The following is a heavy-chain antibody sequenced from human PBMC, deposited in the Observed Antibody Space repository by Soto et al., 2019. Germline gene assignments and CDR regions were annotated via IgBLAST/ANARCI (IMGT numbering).Heavy chain of an antibody. CDR2: IWYDGSNK. Sequence: GSLRLSCAASGFTFSSYGMHWVRQAPGKGLEWVAVIWYDGSNKYYADSVKGRFTISRDNSKNTLYLQMNSLRAEDTAVYYCARDRSNGYCSSTSCYGFFEWFDPWGQGTLVTVSS. CDR3: ARDRSNGYCSSTSCYGFFEWFDP. D-gene: IGHD2-2*01. J-gene: IGHJ5*02. V-gene: IGHV3-33*01. CDR1: GFTFSSYG.